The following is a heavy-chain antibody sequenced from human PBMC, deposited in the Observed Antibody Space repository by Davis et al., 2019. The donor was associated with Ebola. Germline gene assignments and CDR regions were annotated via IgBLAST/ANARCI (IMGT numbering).Heavy chain of an antibody. CDR3: AKVAAYDAFDI. CDR1: GFTFSSYS. CDR2: ISSSSSTI. Sequence: GESLKISCAASGFTFSSYSMNWVRQAPGKGLEWVSYISSSSSTIYYADSVKGRFTISRDNSKNTLYLQMNSLRAEDTAVYYCAKVAAYDAFDIWGQGTMVTVSS. J-gene: IGHJ3*02. V-gene: IGHV3-48*01. D-gene: IGHD6-13*01.